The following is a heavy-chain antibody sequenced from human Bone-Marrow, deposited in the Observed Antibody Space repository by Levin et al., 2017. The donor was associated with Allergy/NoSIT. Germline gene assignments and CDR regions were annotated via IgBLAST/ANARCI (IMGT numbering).Heavy chain of an antibody. CDR3: GRERPGYYDYTGDRYYYGIDL. J-gene: IGHJ6*02. D-gene: IGHD3-22*01. CDR2: ISASGNSI. CDR1: KFTFNDYD. Sequence: KTGGSLRLSCAASKFTFNDYDMNWIRQAPGKGLEWVSSISASGNSIYYAGSVKGRFTISRDNASNSLYLQMSSLRVEDTAVYLCGRERPGYYDYTGDRYYYGIDLWGQGTTVTVSS. V-gene: IGHV3-11*01.